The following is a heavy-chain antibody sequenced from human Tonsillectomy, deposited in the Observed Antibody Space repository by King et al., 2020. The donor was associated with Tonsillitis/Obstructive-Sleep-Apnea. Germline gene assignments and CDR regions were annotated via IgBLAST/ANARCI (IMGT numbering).Heavy chain of an antibody. CDR1: GFTFDDYA. J-gene: IGHJ3*02. Sequence: VQLVESGGGLVQPGRSLRLSCAASGFTFDDYAMYWVRQAPGKGLEWVSGISWNSGSLVYADSVKGRFTISRDNAKNSLYLQRNSLRAEDTALYYCAKDLIIATSGTPFDAFDIWGQGTMVTVSS. CDR3: AKDLIIATSGTPFDAFDI. CDR2: ISWNSGSL. D-gene: IGHD6-13*01. V-gene: IGHV3-9*01.